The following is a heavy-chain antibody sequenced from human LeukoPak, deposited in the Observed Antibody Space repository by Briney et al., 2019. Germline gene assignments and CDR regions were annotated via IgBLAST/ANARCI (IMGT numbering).Heavy chain of an antibody. CDR3: ARGPGSTRDY. D-gene: IGHD1-14*01. Sequence: PSEPLSLTCAVYGGSFSGSYWRWLRQPPGKGLEWIGEINHSGSTNYNPSLKSRVTISVDTSKNQISLKLSSVTAADTAVYYCARGPGSTRDYWGQGTLVTVSS. J-gene: IGHJ4*02. CDR2: INHSGST. CDR1: GGSFSGSY. V-gene: IGHV4-34*01.